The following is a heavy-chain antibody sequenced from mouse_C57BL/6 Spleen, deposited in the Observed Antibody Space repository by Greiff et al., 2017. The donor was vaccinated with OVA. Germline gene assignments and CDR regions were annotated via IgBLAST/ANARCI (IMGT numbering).Heavy chain of an antibody. CDR1: GYTFTSYW. J-gene: IGHJ2*01. Sequence: QVQLQQPGAELVKPGASVKLSCKASGYTFTSYWMHWVKQRPGRGLEWIGRIDPNSGGTKYNEQFKSKATMTVDKPSSTAYMQLSSLTSEDSAVYYCARGFITTVVAFDYWGQGTTRTVSS. V-gene: IGHV1-72*01. CDR3: ARGFITTVVAFDY. D-gene: IGHD1-1*01. CDR2: IDPNSGGT.